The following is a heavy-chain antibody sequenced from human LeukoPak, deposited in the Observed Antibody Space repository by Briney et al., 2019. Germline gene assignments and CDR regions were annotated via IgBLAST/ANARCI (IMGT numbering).Heavy chain of an antibody. Sequence: SETLSLTCTVSGGSISSYYWGWIRQPPGKGLEWIGSIYYSGSTYYNPSLKSRVTISVDTSKNQFSLKLSSVTAADTAVYYCARDRYRGGYGFDYWGQGTLVTVSS. CDR3: ARDRYRGGYGFDY. V-gene: IGHV4-39*07. CDR2: IYYSGST. J-gene: IGHJ4*02. D-gene: IGHD5-12*01. CDR1: GGSISSYY.